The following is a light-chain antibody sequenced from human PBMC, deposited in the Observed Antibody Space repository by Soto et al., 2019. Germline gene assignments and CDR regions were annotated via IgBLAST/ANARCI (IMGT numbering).Light chain of an antibody. CDR2: DAS. CDR3: QQSYSNPRT. V-gene: IGKV1-5*01. J-gene: IGKJ1*01. Sequence: DIQMTQSPSTLSASVGDRVTITCRASQTISTWLAWYQQKPGKAPELLIYDASTLQSGVPSRFSGSGSGTDFTLTISSLQPEDFATYYCQQSYSNPRTFGQGTKVAIK. CDR1: QTISTW.